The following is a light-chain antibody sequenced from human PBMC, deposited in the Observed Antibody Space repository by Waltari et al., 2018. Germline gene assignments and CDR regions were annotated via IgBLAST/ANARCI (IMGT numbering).Light chain of an antibody. J-gene: IGLJ3*02. V-gene: IGLV2-14*03. CDR1: SSDIGGYNY. Sequence: SALTQPASVSGSPGQSTTISCTGTSSDIGGYNYVSWYQQHPGKAPKLMIYEITNRPSGVSHRFSGPRSGNTASLTISGLQAEDEADYYCSSYTSSSTRVFGGGTKLTVL. CDR3: SSYTSSSTRV. CDR2: EIT.